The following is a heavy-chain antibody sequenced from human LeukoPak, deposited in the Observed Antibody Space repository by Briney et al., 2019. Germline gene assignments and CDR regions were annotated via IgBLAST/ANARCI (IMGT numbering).Heavy chain of an antibody. D-gene: IGHD3/OR15-3a*01. CDR2: ISSSGST. CDR1: GDSISSGDYY. V-gene: IGHV4-61*02. CDR3: ARQTGSGLFILP. Sequence: PSQTLSLTCTVSGDSISSGDYYWSWIRQPAGKGLEWIGRISSSGSTNYNPSLKSRVTISVDTSKNQFSLKLSSVTAADTAVYYCARQTGSGLFILPGGQGTLVTVSS. J-gene: IGHJ4*02.